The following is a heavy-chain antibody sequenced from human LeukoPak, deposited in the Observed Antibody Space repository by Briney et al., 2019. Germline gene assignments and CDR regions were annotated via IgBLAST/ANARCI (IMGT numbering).Heavy chain of an antibody. J-gene: IGHJ4*02. CDR3: AHSATAVSWYYFDY. Sequence: SGPTLVNPTQTLTLTCTFSGFSLSTREVGVGWIRQPPGKALEGLALIYWNDDKRITPSLKTRLTITKDTSKNQVVLTMTNMDPMDTATYYCAHSATAVSWYYFDYWGQGTLVTVSS. V-gene: IGHV2-5*01. D-gene: IGHD2-21*02. CDR1: GFSLSTREVG. CDR2: IYWNDDK.